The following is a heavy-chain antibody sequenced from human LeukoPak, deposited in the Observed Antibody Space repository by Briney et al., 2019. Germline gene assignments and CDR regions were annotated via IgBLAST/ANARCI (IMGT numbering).Heavy chain of an antibody. CDR1: GFTFSSYG. CDR2: IWYDGSNK. J-gene: IGHJ4*02. Sequence: PGGSLRLSCAASGFTFSSYGMHWVRQAPGKGLEWVAVIWYDGSNKYYADSVKGRFTISRDNSKNTLYLQMNSLRAEDTAAYYCARDQYCSSTSCYTWPFDYWGQGTLVTVSS. V-gene: IGHV3-33*01. D-gene: IGHD2-2*02. CDR3: ARDQYCSSTSCYTWPFDY.